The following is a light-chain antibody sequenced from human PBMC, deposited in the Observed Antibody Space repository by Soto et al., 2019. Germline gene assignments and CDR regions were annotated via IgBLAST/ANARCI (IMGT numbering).Light chain of an antibody. CDR1: SSDVGAYNY. Sequence: QSALTQPASVSGSPGQSITISCTGTSSDVGAYNYVSWFQQYPGKAPKLIIYEVTNRPSGVSDRFSGSKSGNTASLTVSGLQADDESDYYCSSFTTRKTWVFGGGTKLTVL. CDR3: SSFTTRKTWV. J-gene: IGLJ3*02. V-gene: IGLV2-14*01. CDR2: EVT.